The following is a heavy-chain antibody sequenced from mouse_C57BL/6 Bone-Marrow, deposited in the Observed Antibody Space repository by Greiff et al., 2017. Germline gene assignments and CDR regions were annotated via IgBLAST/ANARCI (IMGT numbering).Heavy chain of an antibody. V-gene: IGHV1-4*01. CDR3: ARYYYNAMDY. D-gene: IGHD2-12*01. CDR1: GYTFTSYT. J-gene: IGHJ4*01. Sequence: VQLQQSGAELARPGASVKMSCKASGYTFTSYTMHWVKQRPGQGLEWIGYVNPSSGYTKYNQKFKDKATLTADKSSSTAYMQLSSLTSEDSAVYYCARYYYNAMDYWGQGTSVTVSS. CDR2: VNPSSGYT.